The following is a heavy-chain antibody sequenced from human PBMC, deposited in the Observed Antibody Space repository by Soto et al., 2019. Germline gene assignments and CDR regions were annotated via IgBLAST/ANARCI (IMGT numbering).Heavy chain of an antibody. CDR1: GGSISSHY. V-gene: IGHV4-59*08. CDR2: IYYSGIT. CDR3: ASPRGIAPAVWYFDL. J-gene: IGHJ2*01. Sequence: QVQLQESGPGLVKPSETLSLTCTVSGGSISSHYWSWIRQPPGRGLEWIGFIYYSGITDSNPSLKXRXTXXLDTSKHQLSLRLSSVTAADTAVYYCASPRGIAPAVWYFDLWGRGTLVTVSS. D-gene: IGHD6-13*01.